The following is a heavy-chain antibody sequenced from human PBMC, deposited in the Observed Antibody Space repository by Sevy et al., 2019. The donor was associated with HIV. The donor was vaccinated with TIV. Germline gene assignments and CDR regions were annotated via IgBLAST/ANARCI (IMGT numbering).Heavy chain of an antibody. CDR1: GFTFSSYA. CDR3: ARDQHDYAGNLRTGWFDP. J-gene: IGHJ5*02. D-gene: IGHD4-17*01. CDR2: ISYDGSNK. Sequence: GGSLRLSCAASGFTFSSYAMHWVRQAPGKGLEWVAVISYDGSNKYYEDSVKGRFTMSRDNSKNTLYLQVKSLRTEDTAVYYCARDQHDYAGNLRTGWFDPWGQGTLVTVSS. V-gene: IGHV3-30-3*01.